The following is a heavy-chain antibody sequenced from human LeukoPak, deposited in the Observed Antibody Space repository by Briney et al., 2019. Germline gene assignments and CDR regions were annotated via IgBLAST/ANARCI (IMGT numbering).Heavy chain of an antibody. J-gene: IGHJ4*02. D-gene: IGHD3-3*01. CDR1: GCTFRSYA. V-gene: IGHV3-30*02. Sequence: PGGPLRLSCAASGCTFRSYAMHWVRQAPGKGLEWVAFIRYDGSNEFYAASVKGRLTISRDNSRNTLYLQMNSLRTEDTAVYYCAKVRSPGITIFGVGDDYWGQGTLVTVSS. CDR3: AKVRSPGITIFGVGDDY. CDR2: IRYDGSNE.